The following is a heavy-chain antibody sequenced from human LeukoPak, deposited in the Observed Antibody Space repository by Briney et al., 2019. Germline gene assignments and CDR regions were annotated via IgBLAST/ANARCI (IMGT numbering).Heavy chain of an antibody. J-gene: IGHJ3*02. Sequence: GGSLRLSCVASGFTFSSYAMSWVRQAPGKGLEWVSIISASGSDTFYTQSVKGRFSISRDNSKNTLSLHMNTLRAEDTAVYYCVKDLDNYSAFDIWGQGTMVTVSS. D-gene: IGHD5-24*01. CDR2: ISASGSDT. V-gene: IGHV3-23*01. CDR1: GFTFSSYA. CDR3: VKDLDNYSAFDI.